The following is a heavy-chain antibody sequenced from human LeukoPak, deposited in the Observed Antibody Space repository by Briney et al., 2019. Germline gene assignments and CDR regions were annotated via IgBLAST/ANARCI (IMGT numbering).Heavy chain of an antibody. CDR3: AKDRSNTSAGNGD. D-gene: IGHD2-2*01. CDR2: ISGSGGNT. CDR1: GFTFSSYA. V-gene: IGHV3-23*01. Sequence: GGSLRLSCAASGFTFSSYAISWVRQAPGKGLEWVSAISGSGGNTYYADSVKGRFTISRDNSKNTLYLQMNSLRAEDTAVYQCAKDRSNTSAGNGDWGQGTLVTVSS. J-gene: IGHJ4*02.